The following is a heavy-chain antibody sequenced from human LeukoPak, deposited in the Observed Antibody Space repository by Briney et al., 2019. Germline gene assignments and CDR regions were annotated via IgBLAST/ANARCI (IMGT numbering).Heavy chain of an antibody. Sequence: SETLSLTCTVSGGSVSSYYWSWIRQPPGKGLEWIGYIYTSGSTNYNPSLKSRVTMSVDTSKNQFSLKLSSVTAADTAVYYCARVDLRAAYFDYWGQGTLVTVSS. V-gene: IGHV4-4*09. CDR1: GGSVSSYY. D-gene: IGHD5-12*01. CDR2: IYTSGST. CDR3: ARVDLRAAYFDY. J-gene: IGHJ4*02.